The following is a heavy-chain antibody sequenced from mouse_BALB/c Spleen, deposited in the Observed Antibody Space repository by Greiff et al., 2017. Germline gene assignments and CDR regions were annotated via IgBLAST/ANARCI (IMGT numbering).Heavy chain of an antibody. CDR2: ISTYNGNT. CDR3: GRGSNYDAMDY. CDR1: GYTFTDYA. V-gene: IGHV1-67*01. D-gene: IGHD2-5*01. Sequence: QVQLQQSGPEVVRPGVSVKISCKGSGYTFTDYAMHWVKQSHAKSLEWIGVISTYNGNTNYNQKFKGKATLTVDKSSSTAHMELLSLTSEDSAVYYCGRGSNYDAMDYWGQGTSVTVAS. J-gene: IGHJ4*01.